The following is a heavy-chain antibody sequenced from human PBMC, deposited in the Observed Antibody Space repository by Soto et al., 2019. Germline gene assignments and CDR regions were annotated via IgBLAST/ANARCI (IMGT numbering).Heavy chain of an antibody. CDR1: GFSLSTSGVG. J-gene: IGHJ5*02. Sequence: QITLKESGPTLVKPTQTLTLTCTFSGFSLSTSGVGVGWIRQPPGKALEWLAVIYWDDDKSYSPSLKSRLTITTATSKNQVVLTMTIMDPVDTATYYVGHSDSSGYGNWFDPWGQGTQVTVSS. CDR3: GHSDSSGYGNWFDP. V-gene: IGHV2-5*02. CDR2: IYWDDDK. D-gene: IGHD3-22*01.